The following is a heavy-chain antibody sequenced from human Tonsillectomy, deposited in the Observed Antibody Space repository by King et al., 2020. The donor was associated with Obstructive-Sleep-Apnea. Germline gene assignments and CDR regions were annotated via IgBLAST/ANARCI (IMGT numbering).Heavy chain of an antibody. V-gene: IGHV3-9*01. CDR3: AKDVYYGSGSYHGMDV. J-gene: IGHJ6*02. CDR1: GFTFDDYA. D-gene: IGHD3-10*01. CDR2: ISWNSCSI. Sequence: DVQLVESGGGLVQPGRSLRLSCAASGFTFDDYAMHWVRQAPGKGLEWGSGISWNSCSIDYAESVKGRVTISRDNAKNSLYLQMNRLRAVDAALYYCAKDVYYGSGSYHGMDVWGQGTTVTVSS.